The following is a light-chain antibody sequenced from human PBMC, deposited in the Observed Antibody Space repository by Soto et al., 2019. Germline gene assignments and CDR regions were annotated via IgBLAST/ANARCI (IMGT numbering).Light chain of an antibody. V-gene: IGKV3-20*01. Sequence: EIVLTQSPGTLPLSPGERATLSCRASQSVSSSYFAWYQQKPGQAPRLLIYGASSRATGIPDRFSGSGSGTDFNLTINRLEPEDFAVYYCQQYGSSPFTFGLGTKVDI. CDR3: QQYGSSPFT. J-gene: IGKJ3*01. CDR1: QSVSSSY. CDR2: GAS.